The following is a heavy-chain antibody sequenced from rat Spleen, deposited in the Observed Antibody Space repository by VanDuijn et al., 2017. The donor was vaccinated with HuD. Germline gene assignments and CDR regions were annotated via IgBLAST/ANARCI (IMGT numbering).Heavy chain of an antibody. Sequence: EVQLVESDGGLVQPGRSLKLSCAASGFTFSDCYMAWVRQAPTKGLDWVATITYDGSSTYYRDSVKGRFTISRDNAKSTLYLQMDSLRSEDTATYYCARLHYSSYPFDYWGQGVMVTVSS. V-gene: IGHV5-29*01. CDR3: ARLHYSSYPFDY. J-gene: IGHJ2*01. D-gene: IGHD1-2*01. CDR2: ITYDGSST. CDR1: GFTFSDCY.